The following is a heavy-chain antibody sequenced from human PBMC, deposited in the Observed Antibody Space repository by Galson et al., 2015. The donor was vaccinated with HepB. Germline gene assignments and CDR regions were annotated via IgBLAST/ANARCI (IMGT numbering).Heavy chain of an antibody. CDR2: IIPRFRTA. J-gene: IGHJ1*01. Sequence: QSGAEVKKPGAPVKVSCKASGGTFSNYGLNWVRQAPGQGLEWVGGIIPRFRTANYAQRFQGRVTITADESTSTSDLELRNLRSEDTAIYYCARLYHDFWSGYVGYFQHWGPGTLVTVFS. D-gene: IGHD3-3*01. CDR3: ARLYHDFWSGYVGYFQH. CDR1: GGTFSNYG. V-gene: IGHV1-69*13.